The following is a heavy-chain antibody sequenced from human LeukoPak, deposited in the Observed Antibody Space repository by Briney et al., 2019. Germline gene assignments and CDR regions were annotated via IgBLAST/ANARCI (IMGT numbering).Heavy chain of an antibody. CDR2: IYTSGST. J-gene: IGHJ5*02. CDR3: ARGGDISVVVPACFDP. D-gene: IGHD2-2*01. CDR1: GGSISSYY. V-gene: IGHV4-4*07. Sequence: PSQTLSLTCTVSGGSISSYYWSWIRQPAGKGLEWIGRIYTSGSTNYNPSLKSRVTMSVDTSKNQFSLKLSSVTAADTAVYYCARGGDISVVVPACFDPWGQGTLVTVSS.